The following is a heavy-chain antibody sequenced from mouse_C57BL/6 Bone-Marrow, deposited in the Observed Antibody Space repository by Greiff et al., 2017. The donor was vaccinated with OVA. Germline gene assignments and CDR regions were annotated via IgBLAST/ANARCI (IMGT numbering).Heavy chain of an antibody. CDR3: ASEKTITTFAY. V-gene: IGHV1-69*01. J-gene: IGHJ3*01. CDR2: IDPSDSYT. D-gene: IGHD2-4*01. Sequence: QVQLQQSGAELVMPGASVKLSCKASGYTFTSYWMHWVKQRPGQGLEWIGEIDPSDSYTNYNQKFKGKSTLTVDKSSSTAYMQLSSLTSEDSAVDYGASEKTITTFAYWGQGTLVTVSA. CDR1: GYTFTSYW.